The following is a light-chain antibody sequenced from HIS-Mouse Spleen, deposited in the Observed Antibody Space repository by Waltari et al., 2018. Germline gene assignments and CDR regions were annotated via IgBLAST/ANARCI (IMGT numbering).Light chain of an antibody. CDR3: QQYYSFPYT. CDR2: AAS. CDR1: HGINSY. J-gene: IGKJ2*01. Sequence: AIWMTQSPSLLSASTGDRVTISCRMSHGINSYLAWYQQKPGKAPELLIYAASTLQSGVPSRFSGSGSGTDFTLTISCLQSEDFATYYCQQYYSFPYTFGQGTKLEIK. V-gene: IGKV1D-8*02.